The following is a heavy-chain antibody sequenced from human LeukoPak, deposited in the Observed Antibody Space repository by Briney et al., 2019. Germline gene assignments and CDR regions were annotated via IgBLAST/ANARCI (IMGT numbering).Heavy chain of an antibody. D-gene: IGHD3-3*01. CDR2: IGRTDNRV. Sequence: GGSLRLSCEASKFTQNNVPMTWVRQAPGKGLEWISYIGRTDNRVYYAESVKDRFTVTRDTGKNSLYLQLTSLSADDTAIYYCARELRVGFGELIGAFDLWGQGTMVAVSP. J-gene: IGHJ3*01. CDR3: ARELRVGFGELIGAFDL. V-gene: IGHV3-48*03. CDR1: KFTQNNVP.